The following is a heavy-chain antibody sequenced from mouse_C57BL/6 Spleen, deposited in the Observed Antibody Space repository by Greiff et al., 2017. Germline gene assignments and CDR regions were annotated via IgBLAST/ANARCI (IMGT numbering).Heavy chain of an antibody. CDR1: GFTFTDYY. Sequence: EVNVVESGGGLVQPGGSLSLSCAASGFTFTDYYMSWVRQPPGKALEWLGFIRNKANGYTTEYSASVKGRFTISRDNSQSILYLQMNALRAEDSATYYCARYTSNFFDYWGQGTTLTVSS. J-gene: IGHJ2*01. CDR2: IRNKANGYTT. CDR3: ARYTSNFFDY. V-gene: IGHV7-3*01. D-gene: IGHD2-5*01.